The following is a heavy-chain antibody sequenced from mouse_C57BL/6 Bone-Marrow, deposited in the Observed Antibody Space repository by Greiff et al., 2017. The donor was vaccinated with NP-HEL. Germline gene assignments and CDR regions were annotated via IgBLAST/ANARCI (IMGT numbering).Heavy chain of an antibody. CDR1: GFTFSDYY. Sequence: DVKLVESGGGLVQPGGSLKLSCAASGFTFSDYYMYWVRQTPEKRLEWVAYISNGGGSTYYPDTVKGRFTIFRDNAKNTLYLQMSRLNSEDTAMYYCARQYYGSSYVPYWYFDVWGTGTTVTVSS. CDR3: ARQYYGSSYVPYWYFDV. D-gene: IGHD1-1*01. J-gene: IGHJ1*03. V-gene: IGHV5-12*01. CDR2: ISNGGGST.